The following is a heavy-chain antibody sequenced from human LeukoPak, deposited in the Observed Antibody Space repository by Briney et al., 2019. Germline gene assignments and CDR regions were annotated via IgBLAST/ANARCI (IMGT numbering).Heavy chain of an antibody. CDR2: IYTSGST. CDR1: GGSINNYY. J-gene: IGHJ5*02. D-gene: IGHD3-10*01. Sequence: SETLSLTCTVSGGSINNYYWSWIRQPAGKGLEWIGRIYTSGSTNYNPSPKSRVTISIDTSKNQFSLKLSSVTAADTAVYYCARRGPPRTMLRGVKSGWFDPWGQGTLVTVSS. V-gene: IGHV4-4*07. CDR3: ARRGPPRTMLRGVKSGWFDP.